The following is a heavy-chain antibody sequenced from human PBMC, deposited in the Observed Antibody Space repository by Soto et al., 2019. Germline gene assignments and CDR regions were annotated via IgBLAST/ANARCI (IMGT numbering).Heavy chain of an antibody. V-gene: IGHV4-59*01. CDR2: IYYSGST. J-gene: IGHJ5*02. Sequence: SETLSLTCTVSGGSISSYYWRWIRKPPGKGLEWIGDIYYSGSTNYNPSLKSRVTISVATSKNQFSLKLSSVTAADTAVYYCARDSHFCSSTSCYWGWFDPWGQGTLVTVSS. D-gene: IGHD2-2*01. CDR3: ARDSHFCSSTSCYWGWFDP. CDR1: GGSISSYY.